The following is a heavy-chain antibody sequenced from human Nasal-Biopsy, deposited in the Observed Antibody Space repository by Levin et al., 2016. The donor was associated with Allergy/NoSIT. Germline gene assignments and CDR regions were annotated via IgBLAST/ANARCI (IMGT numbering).Heavy chain of an antibody. CDR1: GGTFSNYA. V-gene: IGHV1-69*06. CDR2: IIPVFDTV. D-gene: IGHD3-16*02. J-gene: IGHJ6*03. Sequence: SVKVSCKAYGGTFSNYAISWVRQAPGQGLEWVGGIIPVFDTVNYAQMFQGRVTITADKSTSTAYMELSSLTSDDTAVYYCARGSSYLPFSNLYNYYMGVWGQGTTVTVS. CDR3: ARGSSYLPFSNLYNYYMGV.